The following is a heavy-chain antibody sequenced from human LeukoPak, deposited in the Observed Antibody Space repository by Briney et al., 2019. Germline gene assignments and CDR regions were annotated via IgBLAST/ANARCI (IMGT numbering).Heavy chain of an antibody. D-gene: IGHD1-26*01. J-gene: IGHJ6*03. CDR1: GFTFSSYG. V-gene: IGHV3-33*06. Sequence: GGSLRLSCAASGFTFSSYGMHWVRQAPGKGLGWVAVIWYDGSNKYYADSVKGRFTISRDNSKNTLYLQMNSLRAEDAAVYYCAKDPRGSYSRDYYYYMDVWGKGTTVTVSS. CDR2: IWYDGSNK. CDR3: AKDPRGSYSRDYYYYMDV.